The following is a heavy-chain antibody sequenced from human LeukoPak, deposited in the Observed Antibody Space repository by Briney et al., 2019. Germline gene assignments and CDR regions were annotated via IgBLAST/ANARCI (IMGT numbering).Heavy chain of an antibody. V-gene: IGHV1-69*13. CDR2: IIPIFGTA. CDR1: GGTFSSYA. J-gene: IGHJ6*02. D-gene: IGHD5-18*01. CDR3: AREVSDSYGLDARYGMDV. Sequence: SVKVSCKASGGTFSSYAISWVRQVPGQGLEWMGGIIPIFGTANYAQKFQGRVTITADESTSTAYMELSSLRSEDTAVYYCAREVSDSYGLDARYGMDVWGQGTTVTVSS.